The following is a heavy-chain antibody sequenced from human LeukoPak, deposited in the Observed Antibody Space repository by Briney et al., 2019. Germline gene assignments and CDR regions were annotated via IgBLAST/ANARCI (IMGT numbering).Heavy chain of an antibody. CDR3: ARDSAGSMVRGVIKHYYGMDV. Sequence: PGRSLRLSCAASGFTFSSYEMNWVRQAPGKGLEWVSYISSSGSTIYYADSVKGRFTISRDNAKNSLYLQMNSLRAEDTAVYYCARDSAGSMVRGVIKHYYGMDVWGQGTTVTVSS. CDR1: GFTFSSYE. J-gene: IGHJ6*02. D-gene: IGHD3-10*01. CDR2: ISSSGSTI. V-gene: IGHV3-48*03.